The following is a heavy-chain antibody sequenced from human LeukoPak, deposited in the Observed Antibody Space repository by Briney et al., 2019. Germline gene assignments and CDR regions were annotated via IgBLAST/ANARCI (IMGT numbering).Heavy chain of an antibody. J-gene: IGHJ6*02. D-gene: IGHD3-3*01. CDR3: ARTIFGVDYYYYGMDV. V-gene: IGHV3-33*01. CDR1: GFTFSRYA. CDR2: MWFDGSNK. Sequence: PGGSLRLSCAASGFTFSRYAMHWVRQAPGKGLEWVAVMWFDGSNKYYADSVKGRFTVSRDTSKDTLYLQMNSLRAEDTAVYYCARTIFGVDYYYYGMDVWGQGTTVTVSS.